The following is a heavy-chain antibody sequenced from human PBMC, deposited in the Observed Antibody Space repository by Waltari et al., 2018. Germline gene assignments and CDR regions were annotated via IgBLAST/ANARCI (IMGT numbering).Heavy chain of an antibody. V-gene: IGHV4-59*01. J-gene: IGHJ5*02. CDR1: NGSISSFF. Sequence: QVQLQESGPGQVKPSETLSLTCTVSNGSISSFFWNWIRQSPGKGLEWIGYIYYSGSTDYNPSLRSRVTISVDTAKNQFSLRLNCVTAADTGVYYCARWRIHHTSNWFDPWGQGTLVTVSS. CDR3: ARWRIHHTSNWFDP. CDR2: IYYSGST. D-gene: IGHD2-15*01.